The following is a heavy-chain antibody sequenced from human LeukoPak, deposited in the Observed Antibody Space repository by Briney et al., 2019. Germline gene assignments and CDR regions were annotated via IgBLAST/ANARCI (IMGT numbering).Heavy chain of an antibody. Sequence: PGGSLRLSCAASGFTFSNYWIHWVRQAPGKGLVWVSRINSDGSSTTYADSVKGRFTISRDNAKNTLYLQMNSLRAEDTAVYYCARESSVGAHKAFDYWGQGTLVTVSS. V-gene: IGHV3-74*01. CDR2: INSDGSST. D-gene: IGHD1-26*01. CDR3: ARESSVGAHKAFDY. CDR1: GFTFSNYW. J-gene: IGHJ4*02.